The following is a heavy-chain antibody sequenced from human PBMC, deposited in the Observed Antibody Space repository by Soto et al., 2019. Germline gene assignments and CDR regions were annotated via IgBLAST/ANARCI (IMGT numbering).Heavy chain of an antibody. CDR2: ISSSSSTI. J-gene: IGHJ3*02. D-gene: IGHD6-19*01. CDR3: ASYSSGWYRGGAFDI. Sequence: EVQLVESGGGLVQPGGSLRLSCAASGFTFSSYSMNWVRQAPGKGLEWVSYISSSSSTIYYADSVKGRFTISRDNAKNSLYLQMNSLRAEDTAVYYCASYSSGWYRGGAFDIWGQGTMVTVSS. CDR1: GFTFSSYS. V-gene: IGHV3-48*01.